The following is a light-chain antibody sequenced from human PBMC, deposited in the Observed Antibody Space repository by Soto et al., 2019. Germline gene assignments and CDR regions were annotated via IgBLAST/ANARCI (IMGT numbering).Light chain of an antibody. CDR1: QSVHNNY. J-gene: IGKJ1*01. V-gene: IGKV3-20*01. CDR2: GAS. CDR3: QQYGGSAT. Sequence: EIVLTQSPGTLSLSPGERATLSCRASQSVHNNYLAWYQQKPGQAPRLLIYGASSRATGVPDRFSGSGSGTDFTLTISRLETEDFAVYYCQQYGGSATFGQGTKVDIK.